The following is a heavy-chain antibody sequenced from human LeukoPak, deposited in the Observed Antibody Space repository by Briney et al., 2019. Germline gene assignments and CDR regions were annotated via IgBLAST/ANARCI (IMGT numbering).Heavy chain of an antibody. V-gene: IGHV3-23*01. Sequence: GGSLRLSCAASGFTFSNFAMSWVRQAPGKGLEWVSAISGSGGSTYYADSVKGRFTISRDNAKNTLYLQMNSLRAEDTAVYYCGKVDSITIFEVFDYWGEGALVAVSS. J-gene: IGHJ4*02. CDR1: GFTFSNFA. CDR3: GKVDSITIFEVFDY. D-gene: IGHD3-3*01. CDR2: ISGSGGST.